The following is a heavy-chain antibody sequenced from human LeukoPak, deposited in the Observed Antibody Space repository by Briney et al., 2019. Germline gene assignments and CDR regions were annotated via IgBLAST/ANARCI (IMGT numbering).Heavy chain of an antibody. J-gene: IGHJ4*02. Sequence: SETLSLTCTVSGGSISSGGYYWGWIRQHPGKGLEWSVYIYYSGSTYYNPSLKSRVTISVDTSKTQFSLKLSSVTAADTAVYYCATGRVYAPGYWGQGTLVTVSS. D-gene: IGHD2-8*01. CDR3: ATGRVYAPGY. CDR2: IYYSGST. CDR1: GGSISSGGYY. V-gene: IGHV4-31*03.